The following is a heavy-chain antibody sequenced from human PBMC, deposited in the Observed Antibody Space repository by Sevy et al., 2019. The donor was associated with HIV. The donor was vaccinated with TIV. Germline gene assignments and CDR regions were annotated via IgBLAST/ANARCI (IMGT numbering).Heavy chain of an antibody. V-gene: IGHV3-74*01. D-gene: IGHD5-18*01. CDR3: ARGTALGWFDP. J-gene: IGHJ5*02. CDR1: GVTLGDYD. Sequence: GGSLRLSCTVSGVTLGDYDMSWVRQDPWKGLEWVSCVDIDGSRTEYADSVKGRFTISRDNAKNMLYLEMNSLRVEDTAEYYCARGTALGWFDPWGQGTQVTVSS. CDR2: VDIDGSRT.